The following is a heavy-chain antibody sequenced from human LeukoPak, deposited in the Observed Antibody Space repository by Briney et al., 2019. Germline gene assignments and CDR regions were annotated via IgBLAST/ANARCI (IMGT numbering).Heavy chain of an antibody. Sequence: PSETLSLTCGVSGYSISSGYYWDWIRQPPGKGLEWIGSIYHSGSTYYNPSLKSRVTISVDTSKNQFSLKLSSVTAADMAVYYCARMYSSGWYYGYWGQGTLVTVSS. J-gene: IGHJ4*02. D-gene: IGHD6-19*01. CDR1: GYSISSGYY. CDR3: ARMYSSGWYYGY. CDR2: IYHSGST. V-gene: IGHV4-38-2*01.